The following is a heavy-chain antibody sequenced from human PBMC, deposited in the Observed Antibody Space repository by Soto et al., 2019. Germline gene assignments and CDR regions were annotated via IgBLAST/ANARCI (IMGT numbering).Heavy chain of an antibody. CDR1: GFTFSNYA. J-gene: IGHJ5*02. CDR3: ARHSTGTTRYNWFDP. CDR2: IRGSGGST. V-gene: IGHV3-23*01. Sequence: GGSLRLSCAASGFTFSNYAMHWVRLAPGKGLEWVAVIRGSGGSTYYADSVKGRFTTSRDNSPSTAYMELSSLTSEDTAVYYWARHSTGTTRYNWFDPWGQGTLVTVSS. D-gene: IGHD1-7*01.